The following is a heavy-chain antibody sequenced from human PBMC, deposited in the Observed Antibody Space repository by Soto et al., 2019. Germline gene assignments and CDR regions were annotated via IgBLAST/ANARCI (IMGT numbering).Heavy chain of an antibody. CDR1: GASISGFY. CDR3: VRDGTKTLRDWFDP. Sequence: DTLSLTCTVSGASISGFYWSWIRKSAGKGLEWIGRIYATGTTDYNPSLKSRVMMSVDTSKKQFSLKLRSVTAADTAVYYCVRDGTKTLRDWFDPWGQGISVTVSS. J-gene: IGHJ5*02. CDR2: IYATGTT. D-gene: IGHD1-1*01. V-gene: IGHV4-4*07.